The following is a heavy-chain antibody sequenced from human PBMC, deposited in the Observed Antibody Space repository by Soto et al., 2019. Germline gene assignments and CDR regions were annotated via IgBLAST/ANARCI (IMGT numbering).Heavy chain of an antibody. J-gene: IGHJ6*02. V-gene: IGHV3-23*01. CDR1: GFSFSSYA. D-gene: IGHD6-19*01. CDR3: AKEAVAGPYYYYYGMDV. Sequence: EVQLLESGGGLVQPGGSLRLSCAASGFSFSSYAMSWVRQAPGKGLEWVSGISGSGGSTYYADSVKGRFTISRDKSKNTLYLQIKSLRAEDTDVYYCAKEAVAGPYYYYYGMDVWGQGTTVTVSS. CDR2: ISGSGGST.